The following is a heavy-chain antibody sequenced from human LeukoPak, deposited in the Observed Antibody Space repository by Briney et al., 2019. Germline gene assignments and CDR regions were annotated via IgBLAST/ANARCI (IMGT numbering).Heavy chain of an antibody. Sequence: GGSLRLSCAASGFTFSSYAMSWVRQAPGKGLEWVSAISGSGGSTYYADSVKGRFTISRDNSKNTLYLQMNSLRAEDTAIYYCAKDRGSGWYYFDYWGQGTLVTVSS. CDR3: AKDRGSGWYYFDY. CDR2: ISGSGGST. J-gene: IGHJ4*02. CDR1: GFTFSSYA. D-gene: IGHD6-19*01. V-gene: IGHV3-23*01.